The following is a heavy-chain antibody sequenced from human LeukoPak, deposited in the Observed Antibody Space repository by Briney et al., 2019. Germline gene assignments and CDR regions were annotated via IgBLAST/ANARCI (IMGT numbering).Heavy chain of an antibody. CDR3: VLHASSDVDPFDY. V-gene: IGHV1-69*13. D-gene: IGHD6-6*01. J-gene: IGHJ4*02. CDR1: GYTLTELS. CDR2: IIPIFGTA. Sequence: SVKVSCKVSGYTLTELSMHWVRQAPGQGLEWMGGIIPIFGTANYAQKFQGRVTITADESTSTAYMELSSLRSEDTAVYYCVLHASSDVDPFDYWGQGTLVTVSS.